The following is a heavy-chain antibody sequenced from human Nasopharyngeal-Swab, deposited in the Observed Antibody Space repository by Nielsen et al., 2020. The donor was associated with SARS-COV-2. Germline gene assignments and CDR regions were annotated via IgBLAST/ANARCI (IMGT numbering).Heavy chain of an antibody. V-gene: IGHV3-23*01. J-gene: IGHJ6*02. CDR2: ISGSDYNT. CDR1: GFTFRSYA. Sequence: GESLKISCAASGFTFRSYAISWVRQAPGKGLEWVSVISGSDYNTYYADSVKGRFTISRDNSKNTLYLQMNSLRAEDTAVHYCARDSECSGGRWYYNYYYGMDVWGQGTTVTVSS. CDR3: ARDSECSGGRWYYNYYYGMDV. D-gene: IGHD2-15*01.